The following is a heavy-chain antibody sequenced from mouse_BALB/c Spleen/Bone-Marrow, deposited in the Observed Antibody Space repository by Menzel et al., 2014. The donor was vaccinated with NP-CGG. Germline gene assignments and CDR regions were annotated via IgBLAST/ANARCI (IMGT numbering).Heavy chain of an antibody. V-gene: IGHV1-61*01. J-gene: IGHJ3*01. CDR1: GYSSTSYW. CDR2: IHLSDSES. Sequence: QVQLQQSGAELVRPGASVKLSCKASGYSSTSYWLNWVKQRPGQGLEWLGMIHLSDSESRLNQKFKDKATLTVDKSSSTAYMQLISPTSEDSAVYYCTRYDHTTRAFTYWGQGTLVTVSA. D-gene: IGHD3-3*01. CDR3: TRYDHTTRAFTY.